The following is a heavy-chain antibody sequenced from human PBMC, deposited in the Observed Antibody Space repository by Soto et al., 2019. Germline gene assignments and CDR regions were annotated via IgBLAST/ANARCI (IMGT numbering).Heavy chain of an antibody. V-gene: IGHV3-21*01. Sequence: VGSLRLSCAASGFTFSSYSMNWVRQAPGKGLEWVSSISSSSYIYYADSVKGRFTISRDNAKNSLYLQMNSLRDEDTAVYYCAREEWLELLDYYYYYGMDVWGQGTTVTVSS. CDR3: AREEWLELLDYYYYYGMDV. CDR1: GFTFSSYS. CDR2: ISSSSYI. J-gene: IGHJ6*02. D-gene: IGHD1-7*01.